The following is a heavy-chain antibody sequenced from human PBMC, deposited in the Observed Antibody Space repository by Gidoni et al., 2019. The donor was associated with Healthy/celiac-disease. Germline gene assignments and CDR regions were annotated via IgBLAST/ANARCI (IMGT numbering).Heavy chain of an antibody. CDR1: GVSVSSGSYY. Sequence: QVQLQESGPGLVKPSETLSLPCTVSGVSVSSGSYYWSWIRQPPGKGLEWIGYIYYSGSTNYNPSLKSRVTISVDTSKNQFSLKLSSVTAADTAVYYCARKAVAGKVDYWGQGTLVTVSS. CDR3: ARKAVAGKVDY. J-gene: IGHJ4*02. D-gene: IGHD6-19*01. CDR2: IYYSGST. V-gene: IGHV4-61*01.